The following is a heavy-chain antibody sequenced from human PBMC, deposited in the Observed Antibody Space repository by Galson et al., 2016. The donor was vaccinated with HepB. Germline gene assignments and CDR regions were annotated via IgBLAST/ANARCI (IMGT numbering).Heavy chain of an antibody. V-gene: IGHV4-59*02. Sequence: SETLSLTCTVSGGSVTETYYWSWIRQSPGKGLEWIGNIYNGVRTNYNASLKSRVTISVDTSKNQFSLILTSVTAEDTAFYFCARDHRPPHWNYVYADLNNWFDPWGQGTLVTVSS. CDR2: IYNGVRT. CDR3: ARDHRPPHWNYVYADLNNWFDP. CDR1: GGSVTETYY. D-gene: IGHD1-7*01. J-gene: IGHJ5*02.